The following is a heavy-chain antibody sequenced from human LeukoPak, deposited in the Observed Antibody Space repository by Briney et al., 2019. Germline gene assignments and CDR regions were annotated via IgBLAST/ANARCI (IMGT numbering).Heavy chain of an antibody. V-gene: IGHV3-23*01. CDR1: GFTFSSYA. J-gene: IGHJ4*02. Sequence: GGSLRLSCAASGFTFSSYAMSWVRQAPGKGLEWVSDISGGGGSTYYADSVKGRFTVSRDNSKNTLYLQMNSLRAEDTAVYYCAKEGGTMIVVEDYFDYWGQGTLVTVSS. D-gene: IGHD3-22*01. CDR3: AKEGGTMIVVEDYFDY. CDR2: ISGGGGST.